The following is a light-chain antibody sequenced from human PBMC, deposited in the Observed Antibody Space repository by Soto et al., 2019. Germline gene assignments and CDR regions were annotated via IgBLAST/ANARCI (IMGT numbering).Light chain of an antibody. CDR2: AAS. CDR1: QGIRND. CDR3: LQDYNYPRT. V-gene: IGKV1-6*01. J-gene: IGKJ1*01. Sequence: SQVTQPPSSLSASVGDRVTITCRARQGIRNDLGWYQQKPGKAPKLLIYAASSLQSGLPSRFSGSGSGTDFTLTISSMQPEDFATYYCLQDYNYPRTFGQGTKVDIK.